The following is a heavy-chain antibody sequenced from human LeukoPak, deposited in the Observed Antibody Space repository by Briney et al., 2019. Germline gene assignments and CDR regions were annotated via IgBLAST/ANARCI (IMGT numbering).Heavy chain of an antibody. CDR3: ANSERSSWNYYFDY. Sequence: GGSLRLSCAASGFTFSSYAMSWVRQAPGKGLEWVSTISGGGSTCYADSVKGRFTISRDNSKNTLYLQVNSLRAEDTAVYYCANSERSSWNYYFDYWGQGTLVTVSS. CDR1: GFTFSSYA. CDR2: ISGGGST. V-gene: IGHV3-23*01. J-gene: IGHJ4*02. D-gene: IGHD6-13*01.